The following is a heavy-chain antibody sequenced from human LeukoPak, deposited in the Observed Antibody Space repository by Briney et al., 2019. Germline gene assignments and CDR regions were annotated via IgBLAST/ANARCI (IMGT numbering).Heavy chain of an antibody. D-gene: IGHD6-19*01. CDR2: ISWNSGYI. CDR3: AKVRGTYSSGYFFDY. CDR1: GFTFDNYA. V-gene: IGHV3-9*01. J-gene: IGHJ4*02. Sequence: AGGSLRLSCAASGFTFDNYAMHWVRQAPGKGLEWLSIISWNSGYIGYADSVKGRFTISRDNAKKSLDLQMNSLRAEDTASYYCAKVRGTYSSGYFFDYWGQGTLVTVSS.